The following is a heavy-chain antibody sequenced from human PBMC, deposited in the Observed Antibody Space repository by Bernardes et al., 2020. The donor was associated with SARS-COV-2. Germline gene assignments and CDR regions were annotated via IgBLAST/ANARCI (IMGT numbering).Heavy chain of an antibody. CDR2: IHPLDGST. CDR1: GYIFTTYY. CDR3: ARVKIDGTYYGHQFGMDV. J-gene: IGHJ6*02. V-gene: IGHV1-46*01. D-gene: IGHD1-26*01. Sequence: SVKVACKASGYIFTTYYMHWVRQAPGQGLEWMGKIHPLDGSTRYAQTFQARVTMTRDTSTSTVYIEMRNLRTEDTAVYYCARVKIDGTYYGHQFGMDVWGQGTTVTVSS.